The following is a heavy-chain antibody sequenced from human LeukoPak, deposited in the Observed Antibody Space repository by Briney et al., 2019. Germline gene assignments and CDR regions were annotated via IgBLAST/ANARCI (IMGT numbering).Heavy chain of an antibody. CDR3: AEDLGSGCPYD. D-gene: IGHD6-19*01. J-gene: IGHJ4*02. Sequence: PGGSLRLSCAASGFTFSDYGMSWVRQAPGKGLEWVSGISGSGGRTHYAGSVKGRFTISRDNSKNTLYLQMNSLRAGDTAFYYCAEDLGSGCPYDWGQGTLVTVSS. V-gene: IGHV3-23*01. CDR2: ISGSGGRT. CDR1: GFTFSDYG.